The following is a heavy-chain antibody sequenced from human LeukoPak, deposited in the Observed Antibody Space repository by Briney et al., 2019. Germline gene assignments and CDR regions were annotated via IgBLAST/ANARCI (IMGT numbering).Heavy chain of an antibody. D-gene: IGHD1-26*01. V-gene: IGHV3-30*18. CDR2: ISYDGSNK. CDR3: AKEVGSYYHGLDY. J-gene: IGHJ4*02. Sequence: PGGSLRLSCAASGLTFSSYGMHWVRQAPGKGLEWVAVISYDGSNKYYADSVKGRFTISRDNSKNTLYLQMNSLRAEDTAVYYCAKEVGSYYHGLDYWGQGTLVTVSS. CDR1: GLTFSSYG.